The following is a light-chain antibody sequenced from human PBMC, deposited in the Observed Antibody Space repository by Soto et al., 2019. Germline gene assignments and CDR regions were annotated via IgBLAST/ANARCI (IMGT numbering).Light chain of an antibody. V-gene: IGKV1-33*01. Sequence: IQVTQSPTSLSASVGDRVTITCRSSQDIRNYLGWYQQKPGKAPQLLIYDASNLEAGVPSRFRGSGSGTDFTFTISRLQPEDIATYYCQQYENLPTFGQGTRLEI. CDR2: DAS. CDR3: QQYENLPT. J-gene: IGKJ5*01. CDR1: QDIRNY.